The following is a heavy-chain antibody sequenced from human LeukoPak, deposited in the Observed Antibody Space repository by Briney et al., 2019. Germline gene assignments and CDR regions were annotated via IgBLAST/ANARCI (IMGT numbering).Heavy chain of an antibody. CDR1: GFIFNTYS. CDR2: ITSGSSYI. V-gene: IGHV3-21*01. Sequence: GGSLRLSCAASGFIFNTYSMNWVRQAPGKGLEWVSSITSGSSYIYYADSVKGRFTTFRDNAKNSLYLQMNSLRAEDTAVYYCEADTRYWGQGTLVTVSS. CDR3: EADTRY. J-gene: IGHJ4*02. D-gene: IGHD2-15*01.